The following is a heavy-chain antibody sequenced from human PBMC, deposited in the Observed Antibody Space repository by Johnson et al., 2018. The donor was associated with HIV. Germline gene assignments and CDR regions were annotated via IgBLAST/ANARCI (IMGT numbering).Heavy chain of an antibody. CDR3: ARAGSSSDDAFDI. CDR2: LTWNSGRK. V-gene: IGHV3-9*01. Sequence: VQLVESGGRLVQPGRSLRLSCAASGFSFDDYAMHWVRQVPGKSLEWVAGLTWNSGRKGYADSVKGRFTISRDNSKNTLYLQMNSLRAEDTAVYYCARAGSSSDDAFDIWGQGTMVTVSS. D-gene: IGHD6-6*01. J-gene: IGHJ3*02. CDR1: GFSFDDYA.